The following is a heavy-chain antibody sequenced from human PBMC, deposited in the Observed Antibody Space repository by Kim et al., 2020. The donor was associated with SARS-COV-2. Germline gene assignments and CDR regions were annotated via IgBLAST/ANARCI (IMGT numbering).Heavy chain of an antibody. CDR3: ARVPGMTLAGGDAFDI. J-gene: IGHJ3*02. D-gene: IGHD1-1*01. V-gene: IGHV3-73*01. Sequence: GGSLRLSCAASGFTFSDSAMHWVRQASGKGLEWVGRIRSKPNSYATAYAAPVKGRFTISRDDSKNSAYLQMNNLKTEDTAVYYCARVPGMTLAGGDAFDIWGQGTMVTVSS. CDR2: IRSKPNSYAT. CDR1: GFTFSDSA.